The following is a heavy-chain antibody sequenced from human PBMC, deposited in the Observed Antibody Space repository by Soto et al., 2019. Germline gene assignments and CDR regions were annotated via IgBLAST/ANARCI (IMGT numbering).Heavy chain of an antibody. V-gene: IGHV1-69*13. CDR1: GGSFMSQA. CDR2: IIPFSGTV. Sequence: GASVKVSCKTSGGSFMSQAISWVRQAPGQGPEWMGGIIPFSGTVTYTQRFQGRLTLTADEPTKTAYMELSSLRSEDTAVYYCARGSYDSYAGFFGMDVWGQGTEVTVSS. D-gene: IGHD3-10*01. CDR3: ARGSYDSYAGFFGMDV. J-gene: IGHJ6*02.